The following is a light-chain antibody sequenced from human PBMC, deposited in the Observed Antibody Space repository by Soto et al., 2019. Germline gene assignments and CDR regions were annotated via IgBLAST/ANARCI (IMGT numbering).Light chain of an antibody. CDR1: QSLLHSNGYNY. CDR2: LGS. CDR3: MQALQTPWT. J-gene: IGKJ2*02. Sequence: DLVMTQSPLSLPVTPGEPAPISCRSSQSLLHSNGYNYLDWYLQKPGQSPQLLIYLGSNRASGVPDRFSGSGSGTDFTLKISRVEAEDVGVYYCMQALQTPWTFGQGTKLEIK. V-gene: IGKV2-28*01.